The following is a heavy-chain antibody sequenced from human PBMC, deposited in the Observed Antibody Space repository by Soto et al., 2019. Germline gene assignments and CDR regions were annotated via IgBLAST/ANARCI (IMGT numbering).Heavy chain of an antibody. D-gene: IGHD4-17*01. Sequence: QVQLVESGGGVVQPGRSLRLSCAASGFTFSSYGMHWVRQAPGKGLEWVAVISYDGSNKYYADSVKGRFTISRDNSKNTLYLQMNSVRAEDTAVYYCAKAVFAYGGNSFYFDYWGQGSLVTVS. CDR2: ISYDGSNK. CDR3: AKAVFAYGGNSFYFDY. V-gene: IGHV3-30*18. J-gene: IGHJ4*02. CDR1: GFTFSSYG.